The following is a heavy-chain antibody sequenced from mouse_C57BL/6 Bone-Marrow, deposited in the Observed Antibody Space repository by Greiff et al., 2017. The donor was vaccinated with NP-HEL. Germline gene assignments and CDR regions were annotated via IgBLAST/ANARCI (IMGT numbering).Heavy chain of an antibody. D-gene: IGHD1-1*01. Sequence: QVQLKESGAELARPGASVKLSCKASGYTFTSYGISWVKQRTGQGLEWIGEIYPRSGNTYYNEKFKGKATLTADKSSSTAYMELRSLTSEDCAVYFCARRYGSSYFDDYWGQGTTLTVSS. J-gene: IGHJ2*01. CDR3: ARRYGSSYFDDY. V-gene: IGHV1-81*01. CDR1: GYTFTSYG. CDR2: IYPRSGNT.